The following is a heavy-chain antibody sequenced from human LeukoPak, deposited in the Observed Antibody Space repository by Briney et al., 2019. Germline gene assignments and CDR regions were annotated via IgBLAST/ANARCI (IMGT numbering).Heavy chain of an antibody. J-gene: IGHJ5*02. Sequence: GASVKVSCKASGYTFTSYGNSWVRQAPGQGLEWMGWISAYNGNTNYAQKFQGRVTMTTDTSTSTAYMELRSLRSDDTAVYYCARRMTTVTTEGDWFDPWGQGTLVTVSS. CDR1: GYTFTSYG. CDR3: ARRMTTVTTEGDWFDP. CDR2: ISAYNGNT. D-gene: IGHD4-11*01. V-gene: IGHV1-18*01.